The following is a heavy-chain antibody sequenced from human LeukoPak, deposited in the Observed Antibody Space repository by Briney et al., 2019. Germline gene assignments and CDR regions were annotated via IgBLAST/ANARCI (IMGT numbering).Heavy chain of an antibody. CDR3: ARGQAYGGQFDY. Sequence: PSETLSLTCTVSGGSISSYYWSWIRQPPGKGLEWIGYIYYSGTTNYNPSLKSRVTISVDTSKNQFSLKLSSVTAADTAVYYCARGQAYGGQFDYWGQGTLVTVSS. CDR2: IYYSGTT. V-gene: IGHV4-59*12. CDR1: GGSISSYY. D-gene: IGHD4-23*01. J-gene: IGHJ4*02.